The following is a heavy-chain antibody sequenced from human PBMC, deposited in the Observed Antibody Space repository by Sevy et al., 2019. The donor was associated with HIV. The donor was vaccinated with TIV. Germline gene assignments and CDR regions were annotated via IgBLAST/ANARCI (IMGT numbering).Heavy chain of an antibody. CDR1: GFTFSSYE. CDR2: ISSSGSTI. J-gene: IGHJ5*02. Sequence: GGSLRLSCAASGFTFSSYEMNWVRQAPGKGLEWVSYISSSGSTIYYADSVKGRFTISRDNAKNSLYLKMNSLRAEDTAVYYCAGGYYGSGSPWGQGTLVTVSS. V-gene: IGHV3-48*03. CDR3: AGGYYGSGSP. D-gene: IGHD3-10*01.